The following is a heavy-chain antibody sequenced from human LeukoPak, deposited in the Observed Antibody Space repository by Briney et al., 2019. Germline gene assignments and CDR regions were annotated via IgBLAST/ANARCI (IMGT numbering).Heavy chain of an antibody. CDR2: IYHSGST. V-gene: IGHV4-30-2*01. Sequence: PSQTLSLTCTVSGGSISSGGYYWSWIRQPPGKGLEWIGYIYHSGSTYYNPSLKSRVTISVDRSKNQFSLKLSSVTAADTAVYYCARIVVVPAAIHLFDYWGQGTLVTVSS. CDR1: GGSISSGGYY. CDR3: ARIVVVPAAIHLFDY. J-gene: IGHJ4*02. D-gene: IGHD2-2*01.